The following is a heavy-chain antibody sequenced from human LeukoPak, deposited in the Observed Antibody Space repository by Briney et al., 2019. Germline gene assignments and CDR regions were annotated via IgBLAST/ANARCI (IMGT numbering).Heavy chain of an antibody. CDR3: AREGDYYDTSGTLDY. J-gene: IGHJ4*02. V-gene: IGHV3-20*04. CDR1: GFTFDDYG. D-gene: IGHD3-22*01. Sequence: GGSLRLSCAASGFTFDDYGMSWVRQAPGKGLEWVSGINWNGGSTGYADSVKGRFTISRDNAKNSLYLQMNSLRAEDTALYYCAREGDYYDTSGTLDYWGQGTLVTVSS. CDR2: INWNGGST.